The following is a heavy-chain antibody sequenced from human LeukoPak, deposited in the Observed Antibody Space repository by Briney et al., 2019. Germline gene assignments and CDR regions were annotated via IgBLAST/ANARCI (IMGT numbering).Heavy chain of an antibody. V-gene: IGHV4-59*12. CDR1: GFTFGDYA. D-gene: IGHD3-10*01. CDR3: ARDLHSGVRGVIIADDAFDI. Sequence: GSLRLSCSGSGFTFGDYAMSWVRQAPGKGLEWIGYIYHSGSTTYNPSLKSRVTISVDTSKNQFSLNLSPVTAADTAVYYCARDLHSGVRGVIIADDAFDIWGQGTMVTVSS. CDR2: IYHSGST. J-gene: IGHJ3*02.